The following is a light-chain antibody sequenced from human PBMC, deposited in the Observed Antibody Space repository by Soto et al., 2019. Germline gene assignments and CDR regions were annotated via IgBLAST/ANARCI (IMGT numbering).Light chain of an antibody. CDR2: DAS. CDR1: QSVSSY. V-gene: IGKV3-11*01. Sequence: EIVLTQSPATLSLSPGERATLSCRASQSVSSYLAWYQQKPGQAPRLLIYDASNRATGIPARFSGSGSGTDFPLPISSLEPEDFAVYYCQQRSNWPPGYTFGQGNKLEIK. J-gene: IGKJ2*01. CDR3: QQRSNWPPGYT.